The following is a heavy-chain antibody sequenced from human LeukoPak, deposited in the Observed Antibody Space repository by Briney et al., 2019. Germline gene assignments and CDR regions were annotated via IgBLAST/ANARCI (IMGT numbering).Heavy chain of an antibody. J-gene: IGHJ6*02. CDR2: IYTSRSP. CDR3: ARDQNIVVVNDYYGMDV. D-gene: IGHD2/OR15-2a*01. V-gene: IGHV4-4*07. CDR1: GGSISSYH. Sequence: SETLSLTCAVHGGSISSYHWSWIRQPAGKGLEWNGPIYTSRSPIYNPSLKSRVTISVDTSKNQSSLKLSSVTAADTAVYYCARDQNIVVVNDYYGMDVWGQGTTVTVSS.